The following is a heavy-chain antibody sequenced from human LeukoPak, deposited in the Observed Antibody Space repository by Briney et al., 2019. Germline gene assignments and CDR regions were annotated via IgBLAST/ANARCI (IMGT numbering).Heavy chain of an antibody. V-gene: IGHV3-21*01. Sequence: PGGSLRLSCAASGFTFSSYSMTWVRQAPGKGLEWVSSISSSSSYIYYADSVKGRFTISRDNAKNSLYLQMNSLRAEDTAVYYCARDYGGRGATISYWGQGTLVTVSS. D-gene: IGHD5-12*01. J-gene: IGHJ4*02. CDR3: ARDYGGRGATISY. CDR1: GFTFSSYS. CDR2: ISSSSSYI.